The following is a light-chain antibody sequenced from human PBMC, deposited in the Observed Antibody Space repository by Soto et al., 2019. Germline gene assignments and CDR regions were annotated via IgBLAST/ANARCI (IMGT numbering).Light chain of an antibody. CDR3: MQSTQLPPT. J-gene: IGKJ5*01. Sequence: DVVMTQPPLSLSVAPGQPSSISGNCSQSLLHITGETFLFWYLQKPGQSPQLLIYEVSTRVSGVPDRFSGSGSGTDFTLEISRVETDDVGIYYCMQSTQLPPTFGQGTRLEIK. CDR2: EVS. CDR1: QSLLHITGETF. V-gene: IGKV2D-29*02.